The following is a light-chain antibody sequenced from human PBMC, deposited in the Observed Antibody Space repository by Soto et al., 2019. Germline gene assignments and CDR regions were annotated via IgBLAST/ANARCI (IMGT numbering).Light chain of an antibody. CDR2: DVS. J-gene: IGLJ1*01. CDR1: TSDVGGFDY. V-gene: IGLV2-14*03. CDR3: SSYTTTGTQV. Sequence: QSALTQPASVSGSPGQSITLSCTGTTSDVGGFDYVSWYQQHPGKVPKLVIFDVSNRPSGVSDRFSGSKSGNTASLTISGRQAEDEADYYCSSYTTTGTQVFGTGTKLTVL.